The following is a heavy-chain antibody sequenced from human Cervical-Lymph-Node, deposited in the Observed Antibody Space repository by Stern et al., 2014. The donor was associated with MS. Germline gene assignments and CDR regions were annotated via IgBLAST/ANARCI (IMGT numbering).Heavy chain of an antibody. CDR3: ATFHSSGWYSYYFDY. CDR1: GFTFSNYA. Sequence: EVQLVQSVGGLVQPGWSLRLSCAASGFTFSNYAMRWVRQAPGKGLEWVSAITGSGGSTYYADSVKGRFTISRDNSKNTLYLQMNSLRAEDTAVYYCATFHSSGWYSYYFDYWGQGTLVTVSS. D-gene: IGHD6-19*01. CDR2: ITGSGGST. V-gene: IGHV3-23*04. J-gene: IGHJ4*02.